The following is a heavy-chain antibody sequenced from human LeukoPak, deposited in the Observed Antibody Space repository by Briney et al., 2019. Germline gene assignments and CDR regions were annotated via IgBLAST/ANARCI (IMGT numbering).Heavy chain of an antibody. CDR2: IYWDDDK. Sequence: KSGPTLVKPTQTLMLTCTFSGFSLTTSGVGVGWIRQPPGKALEWLALIYWDDDKRYSPSLKSRLTITRDTSKNQVVLTMTNMDPVDTATYYCAHRPGGGYFDYWGQGTLVTVSS. D-gene: IGHD2-15*01. V-gene: IGHV2-5*02. J-gene: IGHJ4*02. CDR3: AHRPGGGYFDY. CDR1: GFSLTTSGVG.